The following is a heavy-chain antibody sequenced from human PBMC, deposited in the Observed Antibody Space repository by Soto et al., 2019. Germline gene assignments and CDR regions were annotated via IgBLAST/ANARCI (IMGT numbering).Heavy chain of an antibody. J-gene: IGHJ4*01. CDR1: GGTFSNHA. Sequence: QVQLVQSGAEVKKPGSSVMFSCKSSGGTFSNHAITWVRQAPGQGREWMGGIIPIFGTANYAKKLQGRATITADKSTSTAYMELSSPKTEDTAVYYCARYGRWLQPRYCFAYWGHGTLVTVSS. CDR3: ARYGRWLQPRYCFAY. CDR2: IIPIFGTA. V-gene: IGHV1-69*06. D-gene: IGHD5-12*01.